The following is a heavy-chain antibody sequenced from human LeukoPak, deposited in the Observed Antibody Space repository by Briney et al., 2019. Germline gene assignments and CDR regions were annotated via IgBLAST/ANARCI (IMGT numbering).Heavy chain of an antibody. V-gene: IGHV4-4*02. CDR3: ARLVRGVIITSWFDP. CDR2: IYHSGST. D-gene: IGHD3-10*01. Sequence: PSGTLSLTCAVSGGSISSSNWWSWVRQPPGKGLEWIGEIYHSGSTNYNPSLKSRVTISVDKSKNQFSLKLSSVTAADTAVYYCARLVRGVIITSWFDPWGRGTLVTVSS. CDR1: GGSISSSNW. J-gene: IGHJ5*02.